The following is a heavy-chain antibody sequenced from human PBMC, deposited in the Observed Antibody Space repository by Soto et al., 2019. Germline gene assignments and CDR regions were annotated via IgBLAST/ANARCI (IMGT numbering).Heavy chain of an antibody. V-gene: IGHV4-59*01. D-gene: IGHD6-13*01. CDR2: SYYSGST. CDR1: GGSISSYY. CDR3: ARDPNSSSWYHFAY. Sequence: PSETLSLTCTVSGGSISSYYWSWIRQPPGKGLEWIGYSYYSGSTNYTPSLKSRVTISVDTSKNQFSLKLSSVTAADTAVYYCARDPNSSSWYHFAYWGQGTLVTVSS. J-gene: IGHJ4*02.